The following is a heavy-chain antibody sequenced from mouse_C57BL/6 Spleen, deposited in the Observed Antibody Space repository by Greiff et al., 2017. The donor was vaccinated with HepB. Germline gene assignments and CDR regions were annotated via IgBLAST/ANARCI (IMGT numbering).Heavy chain of an antibody. CDR1: GFTFSDYY. CDR2: INYDGSST. CDR3: ARGGVFDY. Sequence: EVNVVESEGGLVQPGSSMKLSCTASGFTFSDYYMAWVRQVPEKGLEWVANINYDGSSTYYLDSLKSRFIISRDNAKNILYLQMSSLKSEDTATYYCARGGVFDYWGKGTTLTVSS. J-gene: IGHJ2*01. V-gene: IGHV5-16*01.